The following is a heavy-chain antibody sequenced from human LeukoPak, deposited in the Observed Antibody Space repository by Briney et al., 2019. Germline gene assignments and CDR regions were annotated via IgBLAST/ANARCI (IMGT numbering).Heavy chain of an antibody. J-gene: IGHJ4*02. V-gene: IGHV4-34*01. Sequence: PSETLXXXXXXXDXSLSGYYWTWIRQPPGKGLEWIGEIDHSGNTNYNPSLKSRVTISVDTSKNQFSLNLSSVTAADTAVYYCARVVAHFDYWGQGTLVTVSS. CDR2: IDHSGNT. D-gene: IGHD2-15*01. CDR1: DXSLSGYY. CDR3: ARVVAHFDY.